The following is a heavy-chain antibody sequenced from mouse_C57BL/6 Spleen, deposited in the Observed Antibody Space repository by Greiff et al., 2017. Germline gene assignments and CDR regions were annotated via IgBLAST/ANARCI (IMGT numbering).Heavy chain of an antibody. CDR2: IYPGDGDT. J-gene: IGHJ4*01. V-gene: IGHV1-82*01. D-gene: IGHD1-1*01. CDR3: ARLLRSYFDY. Sequence: VQLQQSGPELVKPGASVKISCKASGYAFSSSWVNWVKQRPGKGLEWIGRIYPGDGDTNYNGKFKGKATLTADKSSSTAYMQLSSLTSEDSAVYFCARLLRSYFDYWGQGTSVTVSS. CDR1: GYAFSSSW.